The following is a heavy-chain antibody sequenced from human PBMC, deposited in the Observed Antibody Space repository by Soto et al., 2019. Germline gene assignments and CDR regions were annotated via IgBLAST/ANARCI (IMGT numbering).Heavy chain of an antibody. CDR1: GFTFDDYT. V-gene: IGHV3-43*01. CDR2: ISWEGGST. D-gene: IGHD6-19*01. J-gene: IGHJ4*02. CDR3: AQGAEGAVDCPLDY. Sequence: EVQLVESGGVVVQPGGSLRLSCAASGFTFDDYTMHWVRQAPGKGLEWVSLISWEGGSTYYADSVKGRFTISRDNRKISLHLPMNSLSTEATALYYCAQGAEGAVDCPLDYWGQGTLVIVSS.